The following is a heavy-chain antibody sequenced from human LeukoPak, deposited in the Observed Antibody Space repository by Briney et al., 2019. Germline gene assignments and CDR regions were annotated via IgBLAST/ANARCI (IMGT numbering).Heavy chain of an antibody. CDR1: GGSISSGGYH. Sequence: SETLSLTCTVSGGSISSGGYHWSWIRQHPGKGLEWIGYIYYSGSTYYNPSLKSRVTISVDTSKNKFSLKLSSVTAADTAVYYCARGGGIAAAGTALDWFDPWGQGTLVTVSS. CDR2: IYYSGST. D-gene: IGHD6-13*01. J-gene: IGHJ5*02. V-gene: IGHV4-31*03. CDR3: ARGGGIAAAGTALDWFDP.